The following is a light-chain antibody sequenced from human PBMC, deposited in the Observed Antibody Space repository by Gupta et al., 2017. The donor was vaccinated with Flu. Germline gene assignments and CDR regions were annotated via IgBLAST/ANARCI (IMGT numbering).Light chain of an antibody. CDR1: DSKNRSEY. Sequence: SDSKNRSEYLSVPQHPPGAAPIRLIYSNEQRPSGTPARFSGSKSGTSGSLPISGLRAEDEADYFCAARDDNPEGWLFGEGTKLTVL. V-gene: IGLV1-47*01. CDR3: AARDDNPEGWL. J-gene: IGLJ3*02. CDR2: SNE.